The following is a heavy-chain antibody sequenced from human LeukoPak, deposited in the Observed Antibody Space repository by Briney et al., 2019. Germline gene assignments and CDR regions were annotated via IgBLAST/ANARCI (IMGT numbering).Heavy chain of an antibody. CDR2: ISSDGSST. CDR3: TRTGSAWCNWYFDL. V-gene: IGHV3-74*01. J-gene: IGHJ2*01. CDR1: GFTLSSYW. Sequence: GGSLRLSCAASGFTLSSYWMHRVRQVPGKGLVWVSRISSDGSSTDYADSVKGRLTISRDNVKNTLYMQMDNLRAEDTAVYFCTRTGSAWCNWYFDLWGRGTRVTVSS. D-gene: IGHD6-13*01.